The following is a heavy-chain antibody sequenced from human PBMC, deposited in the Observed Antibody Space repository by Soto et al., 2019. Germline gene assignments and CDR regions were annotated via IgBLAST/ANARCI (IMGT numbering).Heavy chain of an antibody. CDR3: ARERHDFADY. D-gene: IGHD2-21*02. Sequence: SETLSLTCTVSGGSISSGGYYWSWIRQHPGKGLEWIGYIYYSGSTYYNPSLKSRVTISVDTSKNHFSLKLSSVTAADTAVYYCARERHDFADYWGQGTLVTVSS. V-gene: IGHV4-31*03. CDR1: GGSISSGGYY. CDR2: IYYSGST. J-gene: IGHJ4*02.